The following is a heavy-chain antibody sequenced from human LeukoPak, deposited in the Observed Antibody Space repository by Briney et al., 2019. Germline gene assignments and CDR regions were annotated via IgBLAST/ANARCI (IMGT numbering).Heavy chain of an antibody. CDR1: GDSVSNNIAT. Sequence: SQTLSLTCAISGDSVSNNIATWHWVRRSPSRGLEWLGRTYYRSRWGNDYAISVKSRITINPDTSRNQFSLQLNSVTPEDTAVYYCVRDSADYYWALDFWGQGTPVTVSS. CDR2: TYYRSRWGN. D-gene: IGHD4/OR15-4a*01. CDR3: VRDSADYYWALDF. V-gene: IGHV6-1*01. J-gene: IGHJ4*02.